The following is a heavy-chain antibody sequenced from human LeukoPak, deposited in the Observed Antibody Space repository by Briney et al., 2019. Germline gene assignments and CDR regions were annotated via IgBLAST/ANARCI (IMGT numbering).Heavy chain of an antibody. Sequence: GASVKVSCKASGYTFIGYYMHWVRQAPGQGLEWMGRINPNSGGTNYAQKFQGRVTMTRDTSISTAYMELSRLRSDDTAVYYCARDADYYDSSGYYYGENAFDIWGQGTMVTVSS. CDR2: INPNSGGT. V-gene: IGHV1-2*06. CDR3: ARDADYYDSSGYYYGENAFDI. J-gene: IGHJ3*02. D-gene: IGHD3-22*01. CDR1: GYTFIGYY.